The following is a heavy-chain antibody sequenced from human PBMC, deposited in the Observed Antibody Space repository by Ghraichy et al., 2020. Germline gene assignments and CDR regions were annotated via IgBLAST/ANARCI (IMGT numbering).Heavy chain of an antibody. V-gene: IGHV3-30-3*01. J-gene: IGHJ4*02. CDR1: GFTFSSYA. CDR2: ISYDGSNK. Sequence: GGSLRLSCAASGFTFSSYAMHWVRQAPGKGLEWVAVISYDGSNKYYADSVKGRFTISRDNSKNTLYLQMNSLRAEDTAVYYCARGVRQYYFDYWGQGTLVTVSS. CDR3: ARGVRQYYFDY.